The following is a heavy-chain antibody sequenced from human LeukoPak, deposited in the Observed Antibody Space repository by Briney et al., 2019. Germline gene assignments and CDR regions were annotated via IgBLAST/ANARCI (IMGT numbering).Heavy chain of an antibody. Sequence: ASVTVSCKASGYTFTGYYMHWVRQAPGQGLEWMGWINPNSGGTNYAQKFQGRVTMTRDTSISTAYMELSRLRSDDTAVYYCARDLGRNWNYAFDYWGQGTLVTVSS. D-gene: IGHD1-7*01. CDR2: INPNSGGT. V-gene: IGHV1-2*02. J-gene: IGHJ4*02. CDR3: ARDLGRNWNYAFDY. CDR1: GYTFTGYY.